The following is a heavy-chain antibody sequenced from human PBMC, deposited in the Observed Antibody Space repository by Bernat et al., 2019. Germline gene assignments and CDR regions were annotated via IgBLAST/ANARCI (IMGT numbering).Heavy chain of an antibody. CDR2: INQDVSEK. CDR3: ARGGKFYYDSSGYSKDY. V-gene: IGHV3-7*01. J-gene: IGHJ4*02. D-gene: IGHD3-22*01. Sequence: EVQLVESGGGLVQPGGSLRLSCAASGFTFSSYWMSWVRQAPGKGLVWVANINQDVSEKYYVDSVKGRFTISRDNAKNSLYLQMNSLRAEDMAVYYCARGGKFYYDSSGYSKDYWGQGTLVTVSS. CDR1: GFTFSSYW.